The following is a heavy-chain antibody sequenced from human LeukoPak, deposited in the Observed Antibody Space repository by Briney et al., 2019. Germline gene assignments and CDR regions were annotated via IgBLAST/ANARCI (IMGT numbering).Heavy chain of an antibody. V-gene: IGHV1-18*01. CDR3: VRITIFVDYFDY. J-gene: IGHJ4*02. CDR1: GYTFTMYT. D-gene: IGHD3-3*01. Sequence: ASVKVSCKASGYTFTMYTISWVRQAPGQGREWMGWNTAHNGNTSYAQKLQGRVTMTTDTSTSTAYMELRSLRSDDTAVYFCVRITIFVDYFDYWGQGTLVTVSS. CDR2: NTAHNGNT.